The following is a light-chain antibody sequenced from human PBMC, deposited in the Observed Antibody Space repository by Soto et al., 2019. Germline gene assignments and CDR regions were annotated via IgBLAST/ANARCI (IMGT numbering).Light chain of an antibody. Sequence: IALTQSPATLSLSPGEGATLSCRASQSVRSNLAWYQQKPGQAPRLLIFSASTRATGLPARFSGGGSGTEFTLTIPSLQSEDFAVYYCQQYQNWPWTFGQGTKLEIK. CDR2: SAS. V-gene: IGKV3-15*01. CDR1: QSVRSN. CDR3: QQYQNWPWT. J-gene: IGKJ1*01.